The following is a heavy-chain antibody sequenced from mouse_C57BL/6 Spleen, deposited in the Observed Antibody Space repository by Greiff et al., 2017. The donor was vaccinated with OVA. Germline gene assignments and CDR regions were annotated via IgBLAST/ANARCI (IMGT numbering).Heavy chain of an antibody. CDR3: ARGGYSNYAWCAY. Sequence: QVQLQQPGAELVRPGSSVKLSCKASGYTFTSYWMHWVKQRPIQGLEWIGNIDPSDSETHYNQKFKDKATLTVDKSSSTAYMQLSSLTSEDSAVYYCARGGYSNYAWCAYWGQGTLVTVSA. CDR2: IDPSDSET. D-gene: IGHD2-5*01. J-gene: IGHJ3*01. CDR1: GYTFTSYW. V-gene: IGHV1-52*01.